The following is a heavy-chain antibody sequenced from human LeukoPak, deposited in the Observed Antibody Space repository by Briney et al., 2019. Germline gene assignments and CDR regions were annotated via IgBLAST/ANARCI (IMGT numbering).Heavy chain of an antibody. D-gene: IGHD1-26*01. CDR2: INHSGST. CDR3: ARVLVVGIDY. J-gene: IGHJ4*02. Sequence: SETLSLTCVVYGGSLSGYYWSWVRQPPGKGLEWIGEINHSGSTNYNPSLKSRLTISVETSKNQFSLKLSSVTAADTAVYYCARVLVVGIDYWGQGTLVTVSS. V-gene: IGHV4-34*01. CDR1: GGSLSGYY.